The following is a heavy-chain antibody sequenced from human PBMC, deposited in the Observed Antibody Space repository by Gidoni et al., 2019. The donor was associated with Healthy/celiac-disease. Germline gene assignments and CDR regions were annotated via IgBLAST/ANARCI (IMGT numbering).Heavy chain of an antibody. J-gene: IGHJ6*02. V-gene: IGHV4-34*01. Sequence: QVQLPQWGAGLLKPSETLSLTCAVYGGSFSGYYWSWIRQPPGKGLEWIGEINHSGSTNYNPSLKSRVNRSVDTAKNQFSLELRSGTAADKAVYYWARGTPGGELPRSGMDVWGQGTTVTVSS. D-gene: IGHD1-26*01. CDR2: INHSGST. CDR1: GGSFSGYY. CDR3: ARGTPGGELPRSGMDV.